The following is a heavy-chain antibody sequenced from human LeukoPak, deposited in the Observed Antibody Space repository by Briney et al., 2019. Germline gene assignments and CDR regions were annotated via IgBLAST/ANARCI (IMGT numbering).Heavy chain of an antibody. Sequence: GGSLRLSCAASGFTFSSYGMHWVRQAPGKGLEWVAVISYDGSNKYYADSVKGRFTISRDNSKNTLYLQMNSLRAEDTAVYYCARDPVAVTSYYFDYWGQGTLVTVSS. D-gene: IGHD2-21*02. V-gene: IGHV3-30*19. CDR1: GFTFSSYG. J-gene: IGHJ4*02. CDR2: ISYDGSNK. CDR3: ARDPVAVTSYYFDY.